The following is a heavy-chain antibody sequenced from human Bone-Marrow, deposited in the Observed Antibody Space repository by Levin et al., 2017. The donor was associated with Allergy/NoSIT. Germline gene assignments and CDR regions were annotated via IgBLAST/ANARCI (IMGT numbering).Heavy chain of an antibody. CDR2: IKSSTDGGTT. Sequence: SCAASGITFSNAWMSWARQAPGKGLEWVGRIKSSTDGGTTEYAAPVKGGFSISRDDSKNTLYLQMNSLKTEDTAVYFCTTYSSSWYYFDYWGQGTLVTVSS. CDR1: GITFSNAW. J-gene: IGHJ4*02. V-gene: IGHV3-15*01. CDR3: TTYSSSWYYFDY. D-gene: IGHD6-13*01.